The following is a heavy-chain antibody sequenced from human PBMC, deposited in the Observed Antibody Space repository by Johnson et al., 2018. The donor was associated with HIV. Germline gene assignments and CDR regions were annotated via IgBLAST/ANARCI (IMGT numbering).Heavy chain of an antibody. J-gene: IGHJ3*02. Sequence: EVQLVESGGGVVQPGRSLRLSCAASGFTFSSYAMHWVRQAPGKGLEWVANIKQDGSEKYYVDSVKGRFTISRDNSKNTLSLQMDSLRPEDTAVYYCARDGWEQRGETVGDGFDIWGQGTMVIVSS. CDR1: GFTFSSYA. CDR2: IKQDGSEK. V-gene: IGHV3-7*01. D-gene: IGHD1-26*01. CDR3: ARDGWEQRGETVGDGFDI.